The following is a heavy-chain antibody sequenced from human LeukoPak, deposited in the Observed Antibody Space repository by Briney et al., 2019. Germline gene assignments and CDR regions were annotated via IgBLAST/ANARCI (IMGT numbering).Heavy chain of an antibody. V-gene: IGHV1-46*01. D-gene: IGHD4-17*01. CDR3: ARDPRGYGDHADY. Sequence: VASVKASCKASGYTFTTYYMHWVRQAPGQGLEWMGIINPSAGSTNYAQNFQGRVTMTRDTSTSTVYMELSSLTSEDTAVYFCARDPRGYGDHADYWGQGTLVTVSS. J-gene: IGHJ4*02. CDR2: INPSAGST. CDR1: GYTFTTYY.